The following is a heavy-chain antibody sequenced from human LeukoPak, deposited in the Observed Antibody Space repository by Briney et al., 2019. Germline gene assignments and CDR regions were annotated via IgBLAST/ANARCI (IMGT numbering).Heavy chain of an antibody. V-gene: IGHV3-7*01. CDR2: MKQDGSEK. CDR3: ARDSYQDYYGRFDP. J-gene: IGHJ5*02. D-gene: IGHD3-10*01. Sequence: GGSLRLSCAASGFRFSSYWMSWVRQAPGKGLEWVANMKQDGSEKYYVDSVKGRFTISRDNSENTLYLQMNGLTAEDTAMYYCARDSYQDYYGRFDPWGQGTLVIVSS. CDR1: GFRFSSYW.